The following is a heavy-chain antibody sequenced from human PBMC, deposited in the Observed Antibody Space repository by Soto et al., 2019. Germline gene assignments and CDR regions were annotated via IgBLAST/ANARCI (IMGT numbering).Heavy chain of an antibody. D-gene: IGHD1-7*01. CDR3: ARQDNWNYPHPYGMDV. Sequence: SLKISCKGSGYSFTSYWIGWVRQMPGKGLEWMGIIYPGDSDTRYSPSFQGQVTISADKSISTAYLQWSSLKASDTAMYYCARQDNWNYPHPYGMDVWGQGTTVTVAS. J-gene: IGHJ6*02. V-gene: IGHV5-51*01. CDR2: IYPGDSDT. CDR1: GYSFTSYW.